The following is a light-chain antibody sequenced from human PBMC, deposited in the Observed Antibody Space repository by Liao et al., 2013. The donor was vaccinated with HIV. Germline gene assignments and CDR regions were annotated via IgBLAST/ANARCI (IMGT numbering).Light chain of an antibody. CDR1: NIGSKS. V-gene: IGLV3-21*04. Sequence: SYELTQPPSVSVAPGKTARITCGGNNIGSKSVHWYQQKPGQAPVLVIYQDSKRPSGIPERFSGSNSGNTATLTISRVEAGDEADYYCQVWDSSSDVVFGGGTKLTVL. CDR2: QDS. J-gene: IGLJ2*01. CDR3: QVWDSSSDVV.